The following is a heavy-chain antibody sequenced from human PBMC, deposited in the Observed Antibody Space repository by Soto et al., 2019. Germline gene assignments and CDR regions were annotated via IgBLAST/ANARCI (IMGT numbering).Heavy chain of an antibody. D-gene: IGHD1-26*01. J-gene: IGHJ4*02. CDR1: GVPFSGYS. CDR2: ISSSSSYI. V-gene: IGHV3-21*04. Sequence: PGGSLRLSCAASGVPFSGYSMNLVRQAPGKGLEWVSSISSSSSYIYYADSVTGRFTISRDNSKQTMSLQMNRLGAEDTAIYYCAKDEIGATRYWGQGTLVTVSS. CDR3: AKDEIGATRY.